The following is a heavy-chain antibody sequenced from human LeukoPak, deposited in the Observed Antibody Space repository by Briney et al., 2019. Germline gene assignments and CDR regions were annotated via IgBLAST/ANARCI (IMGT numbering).Heavy chain of an antibody. D-gene: IGHD3-3*01. CDR3: SRSPDFWSALDF. Sequence: GRSLRLSCAASGFNFDAYAMHWVRQVPGRGLEWVSGVSWDSTRMAYADSVKGRFTISRDNAKNSLYLQMTSLRPEDTAVYYCSRSPDFWSALDFWGQRTLVAVSS. V-gene: IGHV3-9*01. CDR1: GFNFDAYA. CDR2: VSWDSTRM. J-gene: IGHJ4*02.